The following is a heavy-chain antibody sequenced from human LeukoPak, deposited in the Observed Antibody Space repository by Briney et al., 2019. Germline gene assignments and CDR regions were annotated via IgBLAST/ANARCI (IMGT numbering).Heavy chain of an antibody. D-gene: IGHD4-17*01. V-gene: IGHV3-73*01. CDR1: GFTFSGSA. J-gene: IGHJ6*02. CDR2: IRSKVNSYAT. CDR3: TSTVTIRSYGMDV. Sequence: PGGPLRFSCAAPGFTFSGSAMPWVRQAPGKGLEWVGRIRSKVNSYATAYAASVKGRFTISRDDSKNTAYLQMNSLKTEDTAVYYCTSTVTIRSYGMDVLGQGTTVTVSS.